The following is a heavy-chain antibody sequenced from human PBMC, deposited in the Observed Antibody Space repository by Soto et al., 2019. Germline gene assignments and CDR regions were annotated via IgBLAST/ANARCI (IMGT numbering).Heavy chain of an antibody. CDR2: ISAYNGNT. Sequence: GASVKVSCKASGYTFTSYGISWVRQAPGQGLEWMGWISAYNGNTNYAQKLQGRVTMTTDTSTSTAYMELRSLRSDDTAVYYCARLSPKQDPYDSSGYYFDYWGQGTLVTVSS. CDR3: ARLSPKQDPYDSSGYYFDY. D-gene: IGHD3-22*01. CDR1: GYTFTSYG. V-gene: IGHV1-18*01. J-gene: IGHJ4*02.